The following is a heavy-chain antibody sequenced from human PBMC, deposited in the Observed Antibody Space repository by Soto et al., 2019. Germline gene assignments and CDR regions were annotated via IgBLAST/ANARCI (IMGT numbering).Heavy chain of an antibody. CDR2: IIPIFGTA. D-gene: IGHD5-12*01. Sequence: SVKVSCKASGGTFSSYAISWVRQAPGQGLEWMGGIIPIFGTANYAQKFQGRVTITADESTSTAYMELSSLRSEDTAVYYCARGGYSGYDWAYRFDYWGQGTLVTVYS. CDR3: ARGGYSGYDWAYRFDY. CDR1: GGTFSSYA. J-gene: IGHJ4*02. V-gene: IGHV1-69*13.